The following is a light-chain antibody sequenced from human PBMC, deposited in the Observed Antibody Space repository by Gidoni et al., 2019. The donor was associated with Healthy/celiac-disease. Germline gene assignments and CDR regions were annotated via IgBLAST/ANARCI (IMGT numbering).Light chain of an antibody. J-gene: IGLJ3*02. CDR1: SRDVGGYNY. Sequence: QSALTQPRSVSWSPGQSVTISCTGTSRDVGGYNYVSWYQQHPGKAPKLMIYDVSKRPSGVPDRFSGSKSGNTASLTISGLQAEDEADYYCCSYAGSYTFGWVVGGGTKLTVL. V-gene: IGLV2-11*01. CDR2: DVS. CDR3: CSYAGSYTFGWV.